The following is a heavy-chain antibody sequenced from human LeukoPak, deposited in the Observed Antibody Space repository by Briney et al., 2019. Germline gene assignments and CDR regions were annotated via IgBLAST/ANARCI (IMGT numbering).Heavy chain of an antibody. CDR3: AGGKPAAGYGMDV. CDR1: GGSISSYY. D-gene: IGHD6-13*01. CDR2: MYYSGSS. Sequence: SETLSLTCTVSGGSISSYYWSWLRRPPGEGLEWIGYMYYSGSSDYNPSLKSRVTISVDTSKAQFSLQLVSVSAADTGVYYCAGGKPAAGYGMDVCGQGIPVTVSS. V-gene: IGHV4-59*01. J-gene: IGHJ6*02.